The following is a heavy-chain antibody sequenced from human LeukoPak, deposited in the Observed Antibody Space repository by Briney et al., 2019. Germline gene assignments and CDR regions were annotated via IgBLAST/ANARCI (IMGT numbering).Heavy chain of an antibody. Sequence: GASVKVSCKASGGTFSSYAISWVRQAPGQGLEWMGGIIPIFGTANYAQKFQGRVTITTDESTSTAYMELSRLRSDDTAVYYCARARGMTTVTTEAHYYYYYMDVWGKGTTVTVSS. J-gene: IGHJ6*03. CDR1: GGTFSSYA. V-gene: IGHV1-69*05. CDR3: ARARGMTTVTTEAHYYYYYMDV. CDR2: IIPIFGTA. D-gene: IGHD4-11*01.